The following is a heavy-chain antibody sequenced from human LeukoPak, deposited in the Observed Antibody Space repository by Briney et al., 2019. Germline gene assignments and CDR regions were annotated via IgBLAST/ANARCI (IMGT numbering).Heavy chain of an antibody. D-gene: IGHD5-12*01. CDR1: GFILSQYG. Sequence: GALRLSFAASGFILSQYGFNWVRQAPGKGLEWVSHIRYTSETFYADSVEGRFTISRDHARNSLYLQMNNLRGEDTAIYYCARDAGNSGYGCDLWGQGTLVTVSS. V-gene: IGHV3-48*01. J-gene: IGHJ5*02. CDR3: ARDAGNSGYGCDL. CDR2: IRYTSET.